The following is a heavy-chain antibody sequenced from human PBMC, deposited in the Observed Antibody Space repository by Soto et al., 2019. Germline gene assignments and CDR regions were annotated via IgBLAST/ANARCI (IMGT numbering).Heavy chain of an antibody. D-gene: IGHD6-13*01. J-gene: IGHJ5*02. CDR2: IYYSGST. CDR3: ARGRPDGSRLDP. Sequence: QVQLQESGPGLVKPSQTLSLTCTVSGGSISSGDYYWIWIRQPPGKGLEWIGYIYYSGSTYYNPSLTRLVTISVDTSQNHSPLKLSSVTAADTAVYYCARGRPDGSRLDPWGQGTLVTVSS. CDR1: GGSISSGDYY. V-gene: IGHV4-30-4*01.